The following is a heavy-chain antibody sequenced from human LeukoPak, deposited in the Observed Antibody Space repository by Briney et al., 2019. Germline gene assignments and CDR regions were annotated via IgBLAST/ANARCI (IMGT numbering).Heavy chain of an antibody. D-gene: IGHD2-8*01. CDR2: ISASGGST. CDR3: AKVLYCTNGVCSILDY. CDR1: GGSFSGYY. J-gene: IGHJ4*02. Sequence: PSETLSLTCAVYGGSFSGYYWSWIRQPPGKGLEWVSGISASGGSTYYADSVKGRLTISRDNSKNTLYLQMNSLRAEDTAEYYCAKVLYCTNGVCSILDYWGQGTLVTVSS. V-gene: IGHV3-23*01.